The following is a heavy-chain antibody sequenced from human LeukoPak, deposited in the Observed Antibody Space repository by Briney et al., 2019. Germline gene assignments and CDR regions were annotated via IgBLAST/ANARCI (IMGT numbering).Heavy chain of an antibody. J-gene: IGHJ4*02. V-gene: IGHV4-39*01. D-gene: IGHD1-26*01. Sequence: SETLSLTCTVSGGSISSSYYWGWVRQPPGKGLEWIGGIHYSGITYYNPSLKSRVTISVDTSKNQLSLKLSSVTAADTAVYYCAKNSGDYPLDYWGQGTLVTVSS. CDR1: GGSISSSYY. CDR3: AKNSGDYPLDY. CDR2: IHYSGIT.